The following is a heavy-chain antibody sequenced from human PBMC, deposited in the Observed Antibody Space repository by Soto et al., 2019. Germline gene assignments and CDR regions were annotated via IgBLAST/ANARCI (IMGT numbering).Heavy chain of an antibody. D-gene: IGHD3-3*01. CDR1: GYTFTSYD. Sequence: ASVKVSFKASGYTFTSYDINWVRQATGQGLEWMGWMNPNSGNTGYAQKFQGRVTMTRNTSISTAYMELSSLRSEDTAVYYCALGYYDFFNGYYNFDYWGQGNLVTFSS. CDR3: ALGYYDFFNGYYNFDY. V-gene: IGHV1-8*01. J-gene: IGHJ4*02. CDR2: MNPNSGNT.